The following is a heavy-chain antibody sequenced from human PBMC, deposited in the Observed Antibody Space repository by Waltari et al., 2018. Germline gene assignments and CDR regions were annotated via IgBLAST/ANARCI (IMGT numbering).Heavy chain of an antibody. D-gene: IGHD2-2*01. V-gene: IGHV3-21*02. CDR3: ARDNSHCGTTRCYWNYNYFDL. CDR2: ISGNTNFI. CDR1: GFSLTPSS. Sequence: VELVESGGGLVRPGGSLRLSCAGSGFSLTPSSMNWVRLAPGGGLEWVSSISGNTNFISYADSVKGRFTISRDNAKNSLYLQMNSLRVEDTALYFCARDNSHCGTTRCYWNYNYFDLWGKGTTVTVSS. J-gene: IGHJ6*03.